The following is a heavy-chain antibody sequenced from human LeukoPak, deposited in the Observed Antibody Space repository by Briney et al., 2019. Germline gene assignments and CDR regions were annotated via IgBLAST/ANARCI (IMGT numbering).Heavy chain of an antibody. J-gene: IGHJ4*02. CDR3: ARGRPGRDGYNYFDY. Sequence: SEALSLTCTVSGGSSGDSIRGYYWSWIRQPPGEGLKWIGYIYYSGSTEYYPSLKSRVTISVDTSKNQFSLKLTSVTAADTAVYYCARGRPGRDGYNYFDYWGQGTLVTVSS. V-gene: IGHV4-61*08. CDR2: IYYSGST. D-gene: IGHD5-24*01. CDR1: GGSSGDSIRGYY.